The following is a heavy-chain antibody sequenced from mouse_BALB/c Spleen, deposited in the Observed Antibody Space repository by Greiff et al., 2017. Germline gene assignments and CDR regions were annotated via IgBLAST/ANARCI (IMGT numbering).Heavy chain of an antibody. J-gene: IGHJ3*01. D-gene: IGHD1-2*01. CDR2: ISYSGST. CDR1: GYSITSDYA. V-gene: IGHV3-2*02. Sequence: EVQLVESGPGLVKPSQSLSLTCTVTGYSITSDYAWNWIRQFPGNKLEWMGYISYSGSTSYNPSLKSRISITRDTSKNQFFLQLNSVTTEDTATYYCARKRITTAPFAYWGQGTLVTVSA. CDR3: ARKRITTAPFAY.